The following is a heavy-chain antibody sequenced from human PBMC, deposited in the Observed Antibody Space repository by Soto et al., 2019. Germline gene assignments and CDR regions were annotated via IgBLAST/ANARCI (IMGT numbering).Heavy chain of an antibody. D-gene: IGHD3-3*01. Sequence: EVQLVESGGGLVQPGGSLRLSCAASGFTFSSYWMHWVRQAPGKGLVWVSRINSDGSSTSYADSVKGRFTISRDNAKNTLNLQMNSLRAEDTAVYYCARGSYFQDDFWSGYYVPWGQGTLVTVSS. CDR2: INSDGSST. V-gene: IGHV3-74*01. CDR3: ARGSYFQDDFWSGYYVP. CDR1: GFTFSSYW. J-gene: IGHJ5*02.